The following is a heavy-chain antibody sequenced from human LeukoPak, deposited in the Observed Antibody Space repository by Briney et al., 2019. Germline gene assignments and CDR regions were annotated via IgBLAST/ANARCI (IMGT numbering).Heavy chain of an antibody. CDR3: ARGPGSSGGYYVGDF. D-gene: IGHD1-26*01. Sequence: GGSLRLSCAASGFNFGAYTINWVRQAPGKGLEWVSCIFSRSESILYADSVKGRFSISRDNAKNLLYLQMDSLRVEDTAVYYCARGPGSSGGYYVGDFWGQGTLVTVSS. V-gene: IGHV3-21*04. CDR1: GFNFGAYT. CDR2: IFSRSESI. J-gene: IGHJ4*02.